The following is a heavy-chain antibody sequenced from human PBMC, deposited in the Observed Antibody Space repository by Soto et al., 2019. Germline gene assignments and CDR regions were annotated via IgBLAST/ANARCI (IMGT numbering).Heavy chain of an antibody. D-gene: IGHD3-22*01. CDR3: ARLKGFRRTYYYDSSGPGTDDAFEI. CDR2: TYYRSKWYN. Sequence: PSQTLSLTCAISGDSVSSNSAAWNWIRQSPSRGLEWLGRTYYRSKWYNDYAVSVKSRITINPDTSKNQFSLKLSSVTAADTAVYYCARLKGFRRTYYYDSSGPGTDDAFEIWGQGTMVTVSS. V-gene: IGHV6-1*01. J-gene: IGHJ3*02. CDR1: GDSVSSNSAA.